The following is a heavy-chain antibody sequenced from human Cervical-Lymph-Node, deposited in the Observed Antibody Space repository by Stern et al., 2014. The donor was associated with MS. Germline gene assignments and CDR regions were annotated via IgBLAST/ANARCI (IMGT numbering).Heavy chain of an antibody. D-gene: IGHD3-22*01. V-gene: IGHV3-21*06. CDR2: ISRSSSYI. Sequence: QLVQSGGGLVKPGGSLRLSCAASGFSFSSYSMNWVRQAPGKGPEWVSSISRSSSYIYNADSVKGRFTISRDNAKNSLYLQMNSLRVEDTAVYYCARDSITYYYDSSAHDGLQHWGQGTLVIVSS. CDR1: GFSFSSYS. CDR3: ARDSITYYYDSSAHDGLQH. J-gene: IGHJ1*01.